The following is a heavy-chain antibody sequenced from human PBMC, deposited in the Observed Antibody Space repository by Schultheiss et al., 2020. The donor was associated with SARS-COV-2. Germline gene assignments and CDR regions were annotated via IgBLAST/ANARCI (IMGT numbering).Heavy chain of an antibody. V-gene: IGHV4-34*01. CDR3: ARGSSYYDFWSGYRFDY. CDR1: GGSFSGYY. Sequence: SETLSLTCAVYGGSFSGYYWSWIRQPPGKGLEWIGRIYTSGSTNYNPSLKSRVTISVDTSKNQFSLKLSSVTAADTAVYYCARGSSYYDFWSGYRFDYWGQGTLVTVSS. J-gene: IGHJ4*02. CDR2: IYTSGST. D-gene: IGHD3-3*01.